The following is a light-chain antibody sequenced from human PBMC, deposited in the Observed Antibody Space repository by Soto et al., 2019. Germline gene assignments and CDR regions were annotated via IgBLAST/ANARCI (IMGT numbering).Light chain of an antibody. CDR3: QQYNNWPPYT. J-gene: IGKJ2*01. CDR1: QSVNSN. Sequence: EIVMTQSPATLSVSPGERATLSCRASQSVNSNLAWYQQKPGQAPRLLIYGASTRATGIPARFSGSGSGTEFTLTISSLQSEDFAVYYCQQYNNWPPYTFGQGTKWIS. V-gene: IGKV3-15*01. CDR2: GAS.